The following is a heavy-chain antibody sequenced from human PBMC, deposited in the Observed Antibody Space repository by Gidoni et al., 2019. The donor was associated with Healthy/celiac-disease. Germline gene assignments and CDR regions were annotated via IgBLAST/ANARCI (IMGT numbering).Heavy chain of an antibody. CDR3: ARALGRTYYYDSSGYSGGFDP. Sequence: QVQLQESGPGLVQPSQTLSLTCTVSGGSISSGSYYWSWIRQPAGKGLEWIGRISTSGSTNYNPSLKSRVTISVDTSKNQFSLKLSSVTAADTAVYYCARALGRTYYYDSSGYSGGFDPWGQGTLVTVSS. CDR1: GGSISSGSYY. J-gene: IGHJ5*02. D-gene: IGHD3-22*01. V-gene: IGHV4-61*02. CDR2: ISTSGST.